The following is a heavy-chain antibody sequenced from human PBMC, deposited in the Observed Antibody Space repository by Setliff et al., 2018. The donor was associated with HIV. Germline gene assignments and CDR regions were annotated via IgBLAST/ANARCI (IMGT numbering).Heavy chain of an antibody. CDR3: ARPYSSGWHDADAFDI. CDR1: RYSFTNYW. CDR2: IWPDDSDT. V-gene: IGHV5-51*01. D-gene: IGHD6-19*01. J-gene: IGHJ3*02. Sequence: GESLKISCKGSRYSFTNYWVGWVRQMPANGLEWMGLIWPDDSDTMYSPSFQGQVTMSVDKSINTAYLQWGSLEASDTAMYFRARPYSSGWHDADAFDIWGQGTMVTVSS.